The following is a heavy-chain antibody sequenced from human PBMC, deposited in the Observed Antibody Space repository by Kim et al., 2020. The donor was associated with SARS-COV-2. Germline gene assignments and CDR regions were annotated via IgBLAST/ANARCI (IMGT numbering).Heavy chain of an antibody. J-gene: IGHJ4*02. D-gene: IGHD2-21*02. CDR3: ARGAIRDYYFDY. V-gene: IGHV4-39*07. Sequence: SETLSLTCTVSGGSISSSSYYWGWIRQPPGKGLEWIGSIYYSGSIYYNPSLKSRVTISVDTSKNQFSLKLSSVTAADTAVYYCARGAIRDYYFDYWGQGTLVTVSS. CDR1: GGSISSSSYY. CDR2: IYYSGSI.